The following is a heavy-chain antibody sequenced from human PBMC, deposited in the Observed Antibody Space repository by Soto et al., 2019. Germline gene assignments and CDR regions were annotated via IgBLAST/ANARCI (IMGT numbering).Heavy chain of an antibody. CDR2: IKTKIEGGTT. J-gene: IGHJ6*02. CDR1: GFIFSNTW. V-gene: IGHV3-15*07. Sequence: EAQLVESGGGLVEPGGSLRLSCAASGFIFSNTWINWVRQAPGKGLEWVGRIKTKIEGGTTNYAAPVKGRFTVSGDDSKNTVYLHMNSLRTEDTAVYYCTADIPNISANYGMDVWGQGTTVTVSS. D-gene: IGHD6-25*01. CDR3: TADIPNISANYGMDV.